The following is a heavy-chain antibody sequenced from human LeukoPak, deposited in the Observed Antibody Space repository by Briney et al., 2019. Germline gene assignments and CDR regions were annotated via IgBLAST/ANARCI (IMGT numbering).Heavy chain of an antibody. CDR3: AKVSEVFLPYGY. Sequence: GGSLRLSCAASGFTFSSYAMSWVRQAPGKGLDWVSAITGSGGSTYYADSVKGRFTISRDNSKNTLYLQMNSLRAEDTAIYYCAKVSEVFLPYGYWGQGTLVTVSS. CDR1: GFTFSSYA. V-gene: IGHV3-23*01. J-gene: IGHJ4*02. D-gene: IGHD3-3*01. CDR2: ITGSGGST.